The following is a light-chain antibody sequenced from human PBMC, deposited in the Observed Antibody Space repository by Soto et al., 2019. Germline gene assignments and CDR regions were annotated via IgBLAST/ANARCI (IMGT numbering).Light chain of an antibody. J-gene: IGLJ1*01. V-gene: IGLV2-11*01. CDR2: DVK. Sequence: QSALTQPRSVSGSPGQSVTLSCTGTSSDVGGYNYVTWYQQYPGKAPKLMIYDVKTRPSGVPDRFSGSKSGNTASLTISGLQAEDDDDYYCCSYAGDYTFVFGTGTKLTVL. CDR3: CSYAGDYTFV. CDR1: SSDVGGYNY.